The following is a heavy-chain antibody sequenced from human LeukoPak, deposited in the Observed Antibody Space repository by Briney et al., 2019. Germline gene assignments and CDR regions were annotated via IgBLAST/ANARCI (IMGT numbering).Heavy chain of an antibody. CDR1: SGSFSGYY. CDR2: INHSGST. D-gene: IGHD1-7*01. V-gene: IGHV4-34*01. Sequence: SETLSLTCAVYSGSFSGYYWSWIRQPPGKGLEWIGEINHSGSTNYNPSLKSRVTISVDTSKNQFSLKLSSVTAADTAVYYCARGGAGFGWNYGRWFDPWGQGTLVTVSS. CDR3: ARGGAGFGWNYGRWFDP. J-gene: IGHJ5*02.